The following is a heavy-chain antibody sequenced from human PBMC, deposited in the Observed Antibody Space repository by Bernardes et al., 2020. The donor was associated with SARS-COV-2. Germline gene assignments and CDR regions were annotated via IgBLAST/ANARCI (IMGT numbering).Heavy chain of an antibody. CDR1: GFTFSSYD. V-gene: IGHV3-13*01. CDR3: ARDRVTIFGVDFDYYYGMDV. CDR2: IGTAGDT. J-gene: IGHJ6*02. Sequence: GSLRLSCAASGFTFSSYDMHWVRQATGKGLEWVSAIGTAGDTYYPGSVKGRFTISRENAKNSLYLQMNSLRAEDTAVYYCARDRVTIFGVDFDYYYGMDVWGQGTTVTVSS. D-gene: IGHD3-3*01.